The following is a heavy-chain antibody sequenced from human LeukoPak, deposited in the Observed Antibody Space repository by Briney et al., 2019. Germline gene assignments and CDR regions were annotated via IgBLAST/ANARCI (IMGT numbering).Heavy chain of an antibody. V-gene: IGHV4-61*02. Sequence: PSETLSLTCTVAGGSISSGSYYWSWIRQPAGKGLEWIGRVYTSGSTNYNPSLKSRVTISVDTSKNQFSLKLSSVTAADTAVYYCARADGSGSYSINSFLGYYYYMDVWGKGTTVTISS. CDR2: VYTSGST. D-gene: IGHD3-10*01. J-gene: IGHJ6*03. CDR1: GGSISSGSYY. CDR3: ARADGSGSYSINSFLGYYYYMDV.